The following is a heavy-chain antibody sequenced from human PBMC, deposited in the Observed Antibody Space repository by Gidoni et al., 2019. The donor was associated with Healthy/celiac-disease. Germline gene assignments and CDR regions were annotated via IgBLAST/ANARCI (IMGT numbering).Heavy chain of an antibody. J-gene: IGHJ3*02. D-gene: IGHD1-26*01. CDR3: ARGEGVGSYDAFDI. CDR2: ISYDGSNK. CDR1: GFTFSSYA. Sequence: QVQLVESGGGVVQPGRYLRRSCAASGFTFSSYAMHWVRQAPGKGLEGVAVISYDGSNKYYADSVKGRFTISRDNSKNTLYLKMNSLRAEDTAVYYCARGEGVGSYDAFDIWGQGTMVTVSS. V-gene: IGHV3-30-3*01.